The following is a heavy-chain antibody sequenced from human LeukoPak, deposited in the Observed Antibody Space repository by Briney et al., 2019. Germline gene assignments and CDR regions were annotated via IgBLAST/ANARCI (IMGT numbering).Heavy chain of an antibody. J-gene: IGHJ3*02. V-gene: IGHV3-30-3*01. CDR3: AREASSSLRPDI. CDR2: ISYDGSNK. CDR1: GFTFSSYA. D-gene: IGHD6-6*01. Sequence: GGSLRLSCAASGFTFSSYAMHWVRQAPGKGLEWVAVISYDGSNKYYADSVKGRFTISRDNAKNSLYLQMNSLRAEDTAVYYCAREASSSLRPDIWGQGTMVTVSS.